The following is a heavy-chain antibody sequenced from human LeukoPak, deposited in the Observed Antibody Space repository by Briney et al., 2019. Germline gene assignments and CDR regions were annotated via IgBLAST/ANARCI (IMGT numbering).Heavy chain of an antibody. CDR3: ARETPLLWFGELLSGFDP. CDR2: INPNSGGT. J-gene: IGHJ5*02. CDR1: GYTFTGYY. D-gene: IGHD3-10*01. V-gene: IGHV1-2*02. Sequence: GASVKVSCEASGYTFTGYYMHWVRQAPGQGLEWMGWINPNSGGTNYAQKFQGRVTMTRDTSISTAYMELSRLRSDDTAVYYCARETPLLWFGELLSGFDPWGQGTLVTVSS.